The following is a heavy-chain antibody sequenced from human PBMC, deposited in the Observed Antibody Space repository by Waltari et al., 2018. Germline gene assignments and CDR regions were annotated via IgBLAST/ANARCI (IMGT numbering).Heavy chain of an antibody. CDR2: ISSSSSYI. J-gene: IGHJ3*02. V-gene: IGHV3-21*01. CDR1: GFTFSSYS. D-gene: IGHD3-10*01. CDR3: ARDLGWFGELETI. Sequence: VQLVESGGGLVKPGGSLRLSCAASGFTFSSYSLNWVRQAPGKGLEWVSSISSSSSYIYYADSVKGRFTISRDNAKNSLYLQMNSLRAEDTAVYYCARDLGWFGELETIWGQGTMVTVSS.